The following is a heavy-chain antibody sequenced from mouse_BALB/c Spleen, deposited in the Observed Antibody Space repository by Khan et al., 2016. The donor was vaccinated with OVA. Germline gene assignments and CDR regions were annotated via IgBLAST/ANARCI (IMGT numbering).Heavy chain of an antibody. CDR1: GYTFTDYN. CDR3: AREWGAWFPY. CDR2: IYPGSNNT. V-gene: IGHV1-77*01. Sequence: QVQLQQSGAELARPGASVKLSCKASGYTFTDYNINWVKQRTGQGLEWIGEIYPGSNNTYYNEKFKGKATLTADKSSSTAYMQLSSLTSEDSAGYVSAREWGAWFPYWGQGTLVTVSA. J-gene: IGHJ3*01.